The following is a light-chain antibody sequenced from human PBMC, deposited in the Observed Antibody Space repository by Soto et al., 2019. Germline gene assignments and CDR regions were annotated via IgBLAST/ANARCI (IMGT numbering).Light chain of an antibody. Sequence: EIVLTQFPATLSLSPGERATLSCRASQSVSTYLAWYQQKPGQAPRLLIYGASNRATGIPARFSGSGSGTDCTLTIGSLDPEYSAVYYCHQRGTWPVTFGQGTKVEIK. CDR1: QSVSTY. J-gene: IGKJ1*01. V-gene: IGKV3-11*01. CDR3: HQRGTWPVT. CDR2: GAS.